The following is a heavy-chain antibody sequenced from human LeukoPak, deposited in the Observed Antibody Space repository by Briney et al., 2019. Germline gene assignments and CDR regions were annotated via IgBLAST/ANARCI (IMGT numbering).Heavy chain of an antibody. V-gene: IGHV1-18*01. CDR3: ARGCGGDCRGNAFDI. Sequence: ASVKVFCKASGYTFTSYGISWVRQAPGQGLEWMGWISAYNGNTNYAQKLQGRVTMTTDTSTSTAYMELRSLRSDDTAVYYCARGCGGDCRGNAFDIWGQGTMVTVSS. J-gene: IGHJ3*02. CDR1: GYTFTSYG. CDR2: ISAYNGNT. D-gene: IGHD2-21*02.